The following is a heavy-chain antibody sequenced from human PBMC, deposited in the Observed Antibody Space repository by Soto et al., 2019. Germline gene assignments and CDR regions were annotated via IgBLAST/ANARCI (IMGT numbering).Heavy chain of an antibody. CDR3: AHRYGGNYYRWYFDS. Sequence: SGPTLVNPTQTLTVTCTFSGFSLSTSGAGVGWIRQSPGKAPEWLALISWKDEKRYNPGLKSRLTITKDTSKNRVVLTMTDLDPVDTATYFCAHRYGGNYYRWYFDSWGQGTLVTVSS. CDR2: ISWKDEK. J-gene: IGHJ4*02. V-gene: IGHV2-5*01. CDR1: GFSLSTSGAG. D-gene: IGHD1-26*01.